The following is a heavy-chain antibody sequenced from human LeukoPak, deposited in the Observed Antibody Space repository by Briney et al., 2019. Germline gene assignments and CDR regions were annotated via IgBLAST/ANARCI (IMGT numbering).Heavy chain of an antibody. Sequence: GGPLRLSCSASGFPFNSHGMHWVRQAPGKRLEWVADLSYDGSNKYSADSVKGPFTSSRDNSENTLYLQMNSLGAEDTAVFYCAKGDSRGYTDWYFDHWGRGTLVTVSS. D-gene: IGHD3-22*01. V-gene: IGHV3-30*18. CDR2: LSYDGSNK. CDR1: GFPFNSHG. J-gene: IGHJ2*01. CDR3: AKGDSRGYTDWYFDH.